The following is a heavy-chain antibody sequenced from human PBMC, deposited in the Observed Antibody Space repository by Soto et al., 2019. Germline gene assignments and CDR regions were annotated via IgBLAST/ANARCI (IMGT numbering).Heavy chain of an antibody. CDR2: MNHSGST. CDR3: ARGVMTTVTKNRKYDMDV. V-gene: IGHV4-34*01. D-gene: IGHD4-17*01. J-gene: IGHJ6*02. Sequence: PSETLSLTCAVYGGAFSGYYWSLIRQPPGNGLDWIGEMNHSGSTNYYPSLKSRVSISVDTSKNQLSLKLSSVTAADTAVYDCARGVMTTVTKNRKYDMDVWGQGTTVTV. CDR1: GGAFSGYY.